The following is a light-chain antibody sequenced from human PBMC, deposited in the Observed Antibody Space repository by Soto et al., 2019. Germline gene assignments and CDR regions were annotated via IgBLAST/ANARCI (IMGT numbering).Light chain of an antibody. V-gene: IGLV1-47*01. CDR1: FSNIGSNF. Sequence: QSVLTQPPSASGTPGQTVTISCSGRFSNIGSNFIYWYQQLPGTAPKLLIYRNNERPSGVPDRFSASKSGTSSSLAISGLRSEDEADYHCAAWDDSLSGVVFRGGTKLTVL. CDR3: AAWDDSLSGVV. CDR2: RNN. J-gene: IGLJ3*02.